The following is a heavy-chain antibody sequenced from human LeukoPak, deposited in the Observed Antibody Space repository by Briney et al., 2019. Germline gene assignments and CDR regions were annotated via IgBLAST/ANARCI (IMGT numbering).Heavy chain of an antibody. CDR2: IYYSGST. CDR1: GGSISSYY. CDR3: ARAEFSKWELSVKFDY. Sequence: SETLSLTCTVSGGSISSYYWSWIRQPPGKGLEWIGYIYYSGSTNYNPSLKSRVTISVDTSKNQFSLKLTSVTAADTAVYYCARAEFSKWELSVKFDYWGQGTLLTVSS. J-gene: IGHJ4*02. V-gene: IGHV4-59*01. D-gene: IGHD1-26*01.